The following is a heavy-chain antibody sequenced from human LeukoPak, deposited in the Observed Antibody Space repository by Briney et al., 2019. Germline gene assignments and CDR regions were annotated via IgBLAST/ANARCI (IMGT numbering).Heavy chain of an antibody. CDR3: ARDGLRFLEWFPFDY. V-gene: IGHV4-39*07. J-gene: IGHJ4*02. Sequence: SETLSLTCTVSGGSISSSSYYWGWIRQPPGKGLEWIGSIYYSGSTYYNPSLKSRVTISVDTSKNQFSLKLSFVTAADTAVYYCARDGLRFLEWFPFDYWGQGTLVTVSS. CDR2: IYYSGST. D-gene: IGHD3-3*01. CDR1: GGSISSSSYY.